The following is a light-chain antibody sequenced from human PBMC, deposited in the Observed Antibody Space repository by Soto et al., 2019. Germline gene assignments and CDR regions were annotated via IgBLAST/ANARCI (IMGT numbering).Light chain of an antibody. CDR1: HNIYNY. CDR3: QHYDNLPLT. J-gene: IGKJ4*02. Sequence: DLQMTQSPSSLSASVGDRVTIACQASHNIYNYLNWYHQKPGKAPKLLIFDASNLERGVTSRFSGSGSRTHLSLIINNLQPEDVGTYFCQHYDNLPLTFGGGTKVEI. CDR2: DAS. V-gene: IGKV1-33*01.